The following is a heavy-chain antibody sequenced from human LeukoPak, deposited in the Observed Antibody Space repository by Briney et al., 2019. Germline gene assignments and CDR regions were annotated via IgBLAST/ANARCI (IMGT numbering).Heavy chain of an antibody. D-gene: IGHD1-26*01. Sequence: PGGSLRLSCAVSGFTFSTYVMYWVRQAPGKGLEWVAVMSYDGSSKYYADSVKGRFTVSRHNSKNTLFLQMNSLRAEDTAVYYCARAAYSGSYSGTFDIWGQGTMVTVSS. J-gene: IGHJ3*02. CDR1: GFTFSTYV. CDR2: MSYDGSSK. V-gene: IGHV3-30*14. CDR3: ARAAYSGSYSGTFDI.